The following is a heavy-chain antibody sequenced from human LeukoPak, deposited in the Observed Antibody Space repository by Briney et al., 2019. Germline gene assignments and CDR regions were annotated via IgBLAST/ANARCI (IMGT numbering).Heavy chain of an antibody. CDR3: ARDEWGDAFDI. J-gene: IGHJ3*02. CDR1: GFTFSSYS. CDR2: ISSSSSYI. Sequence: GGSLRLSCAASGFTFSSYSMNWVRQAPGKGLEWVSSISSSSSYIHSADSVRGRFTISRDNAKNSLFLQMNSLRAEDTAMYYCARDEWGDAFDIWGQGTMVTVFS. V-gene: IGHV3-21*01. D-gene: IGHD1-26*01.